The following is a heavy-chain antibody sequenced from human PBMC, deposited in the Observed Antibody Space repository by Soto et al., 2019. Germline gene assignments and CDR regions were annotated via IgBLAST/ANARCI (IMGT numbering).Heavy chain of an antibody. CDR1: GGSINSYY. D-gene: IGHD1-26*01. Sequence: PSETLSLTCTLCGGSINSYYWSWIRQPAGKGLEWIGRIYPSWTTNYNPSLKSRVTMSVDTSKNRFSLKLSSVTAADTAVYYCARGIYSKVGATIWFDQWGQGTLVSVSS. J-gene: IGHJ5*02. CDR3: ARGIYSKVGATIWFDQ. CDR2: IYPSWTT. V-gene: IGHV4-4*07.